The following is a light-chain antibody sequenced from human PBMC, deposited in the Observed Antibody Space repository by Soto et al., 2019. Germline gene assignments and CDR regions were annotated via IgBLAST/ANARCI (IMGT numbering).Light chain of an antibody. CDR1: SSDVGGYNY. Sequence: QSALTQPRSVSGSPGQSVTISCTGTSSDVGGYNYVSWYQQHPGKAPKLMIYDVSKRPSGVPDRFSGSKSGNTASLTISGLQAEDEADYYCCSYAGSVDVFGTGTKLTV. CDR3: CSYAGSVDV. V-gene: IGLV2-11*01. J-gene: IGLJ1*01. CDR2: DVS.